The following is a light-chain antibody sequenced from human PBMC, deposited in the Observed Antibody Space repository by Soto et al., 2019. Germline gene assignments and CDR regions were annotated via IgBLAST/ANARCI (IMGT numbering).Light chain of an antibody. V-gene: IGLV1-44*01. CDR2: SNN. Sequence: QSVLTQPPSASGTPGQRVTISCSGSSSNIGSNTVNWYQQLPGTAPKLLIYSNNQRPSVVPDRFSGSKSGTSAPLAISGLQSEDEADYYCAAWDDSLHVVFGGGTKLTVL. CDR1: SSNIGSNT. J-gene: IGLJ2*01. CDR3: AAWDDSLHVV.